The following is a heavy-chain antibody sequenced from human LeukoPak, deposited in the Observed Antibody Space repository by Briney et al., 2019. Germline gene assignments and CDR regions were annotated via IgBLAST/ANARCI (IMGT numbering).Heavy chain of an antibody. D-gene: IGHD6-19*01. CDR1: GGSISSYY. J-gene: IGHJ4*02. CDR2: IYYSGGT. V-gene: IGHV4-59*01. Sequence: SETLSLTCTVSGGSISSYYWSWIRQPPGKGLEWIGYIYYSGGTNYNPSLKSRVTISVDTSKNQFSLKLSSVTAADTAVYYCARVAVAGPRAYFDYWGQGTLVTVSS. CDR3: ARVAVAGPRAYFDY.